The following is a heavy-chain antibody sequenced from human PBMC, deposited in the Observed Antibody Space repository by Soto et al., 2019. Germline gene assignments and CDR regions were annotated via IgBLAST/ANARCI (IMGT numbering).Heavy chain of an antibody. CDR3: ARVDEQLTIDY. CDR1: GGTFSSYA. Sequence: GASVKVSCKASGGTFSSYAISWLRQSPGQGLEWMGGIIPIFGTANYAQKFQGRVTITADESTSTAYMELSSLRSEDTAVYYCARVDEQLTIDYWGQGTLVTVSS. D-gene: IGHD6-6*01. J-gene: IGHJ4*02. V-gene: IGHV1-69*13. CDR2: IIPIFGTA.